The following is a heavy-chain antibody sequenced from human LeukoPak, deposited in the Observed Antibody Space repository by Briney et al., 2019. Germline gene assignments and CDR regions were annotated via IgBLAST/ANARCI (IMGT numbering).Heavy chain of an antibody. J-gene: IGHJ4*02. Sequence: KASETLSLTCTVSGGSISSSSYYWGWIRQPPGKGLEWIGSIYYSGSTYYNPALKSRVTISVDTSKNQFSLKLSSVTAADTAVYYCASMGIAYCGGDCYLFDYWGQGTLVTVSS. CDR1: GGSISSSSYY. D-gene: IGHD2-21*01. CDR2: IYYSGST. V-gene: IGHV4-39*01. CDR3: ASMGIAYCGGDCYLFDY.